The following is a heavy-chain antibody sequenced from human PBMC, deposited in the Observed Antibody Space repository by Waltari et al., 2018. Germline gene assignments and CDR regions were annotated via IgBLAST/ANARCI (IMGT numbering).Heavy chain of an antibody. V-gene: IGHV1-69*14. J-gene: IGHJ5*02. CDR3: AREGARYFDPLGDWFDP. CDR2: IIPIFGTA. Sequence: QVQLVQSGAEVKKPGSSVKVSCKASGGTFSSYAISWVRQAPGQGLEWMGGIIPIFGTANYAQKFQGRVTITADKSTSTAYMELSSLRSEDTAVYYCAREGARYFDPLGDWFDPWGQGTLVTVSS. CDR1: GGTFSSYA. D-gene: IGHD3-9*01.